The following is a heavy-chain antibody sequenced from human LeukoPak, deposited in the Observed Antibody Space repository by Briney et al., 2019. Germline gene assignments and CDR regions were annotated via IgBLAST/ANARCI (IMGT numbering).Heavy chain of an antibody. CDR2: IYTSGST. V-gene: IGHV4-61*02. CDR3: ARGGYYGSGNDFRFDP. J-gene: IGHJ5*02. D-gene: IGHD3-10*01. Sequence: KTSETLSLTCPVSGGSISSGSYYWSWIRQPAGKGLEWIGRIYTSGSTNYNPSLKSRVTISVDTSKNQFSLKLSSVTAADTAVYYCARGGYYGSGNDFRFDPWGQGTLVTVSS. CDR1: GGSISSGSYY.